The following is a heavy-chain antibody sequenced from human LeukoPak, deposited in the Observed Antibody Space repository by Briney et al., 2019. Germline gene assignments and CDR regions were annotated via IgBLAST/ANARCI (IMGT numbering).Heavy chain of an antibody. CDR1: GYTFTSYG. J-gene: IGHJ4*02. D-gene: IGHD2-2*01. Sequence: ASVKVSCKASGYTFTSYGISWVRQAPGQGLEWMGWISAYNGNTNYAQKLQGRVTMTTDTSTSTAYMELRSLRSDDTAVYYCARDLCSSTSRHWVDYWGQGTLVTVSS. CDR2: ISAYNGNT. CDR3: ARDLCSSTSRHWVDY. V-gene: IGHV1-18*04.